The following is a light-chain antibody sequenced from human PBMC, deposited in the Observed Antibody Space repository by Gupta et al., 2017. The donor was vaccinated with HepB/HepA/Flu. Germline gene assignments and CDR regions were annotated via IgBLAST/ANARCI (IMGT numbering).Light chain of an antibody. CDR1: QNVNSW. CDR2: KAS. CDR3: QQYDSYPWT. Sequence: DIQMTQSPSTLSSSVGDRVTLTCRASQNVNSWLAWYQQKPGKAPKLLIYKASGLQSGVPSRFSGSGFETEFTLTISTRQPDDFAIYYCQQYDSYPWTFGQGTKVE. V-gene: IGKV1-5*03. J-gene: IGKJ1*01.